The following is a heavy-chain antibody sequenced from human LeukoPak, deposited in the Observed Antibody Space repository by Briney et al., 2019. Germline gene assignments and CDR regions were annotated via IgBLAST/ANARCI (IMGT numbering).Heavy chain of an antibody. CDR1: GYSFTNYW. D-gene: IGHD3-22*01. Sequence: GESLKISCKGSGYSFTNYWIGWVRQMPGKGLEWMGIIYPGDSETRYSPAFQGQVSISADKSTSTAYLQWSSLKASDTAIYYCARRDYYDNVRTVAAFDHWGQETLVTVSS. J-gene: IGHJ4*02. V-gene: IGHV5-51*01. CDR2: IYPGDSET. CDR3: ARRDYYDNVRTVAAFDH.